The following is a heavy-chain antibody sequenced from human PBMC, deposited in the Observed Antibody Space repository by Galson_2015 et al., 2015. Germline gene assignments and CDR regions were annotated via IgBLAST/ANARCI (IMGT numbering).Heavy chain of an antibody. V-gene: IGHV3-30-3*01. J-gene: IGHJ4*02. D-gene: IGHD2-15*01. Sequence: SLRLSCAASGFTFSSYAMHWVRQAPGKGLEWVAVISYDGSNKYYADSVKGRFTISRDNSKNTLYLQMNSLRTEDTAVYYCAKDGAPTLQSRIHYFDYWGQGTLVTVSS. CDR1: GFTFSSYA. CDR2: ISYDGSNK. CDR3: AKDGAPTLQSRIHYFDY.